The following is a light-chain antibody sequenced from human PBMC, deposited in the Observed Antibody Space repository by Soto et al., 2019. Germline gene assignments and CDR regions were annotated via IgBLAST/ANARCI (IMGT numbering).Light chain of an antibody. CDR2: GAS. Sequence: EVVMTQSPASLSVSPGERATLSCRASQSVSRNLAWYQQKPGQAPRLLIYGASARATGIPARFSGSGSGTEFTLTISSLQSEDFAVYYCQQYTNWPPNTFGQGTRLEIK. CDR3: QQYTNWPPNT. J-gene: IGKJ5*01. CDR1: QSVSRN. V-gene: IGKV3-15*01.